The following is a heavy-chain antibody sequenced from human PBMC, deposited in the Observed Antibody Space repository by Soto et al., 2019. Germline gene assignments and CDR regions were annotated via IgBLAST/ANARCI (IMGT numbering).Heavy chain of an antibody. CDR1: GDYYIVSTYS. V-gene: IGHV4-30-2*01. J-gene: IGHJ5*02. CDR2: IYQSGVT. D-gene: IGHD6-19*01. Sequence: SETLSLTCHMSGDYYIVSTYSLSWIRQPPGKALQWIGFIYQSGVTSYNPSLASRVSISLDRSNNQCSLKLKSVTAADTAVYFCAGMPYTSGLRFDPWGPGTLVTVS. CDR3: AGMPYTSGLRFDP.